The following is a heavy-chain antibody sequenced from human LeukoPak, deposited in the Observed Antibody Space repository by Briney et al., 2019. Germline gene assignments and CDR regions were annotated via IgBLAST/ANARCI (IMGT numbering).Heavy chain of an antibody. Sequence: SEALSLTCTVSGGSISSAPYYWSWIRQRPGKGLEWMGYISHSGNTYYNPSLKSRLNISADTSRNQFSLKLRSVTAADTALYFCAREGYYYDSSGPIDYWGQGTRVTVSS. CDR2: ISHSGNT. V-gene: IGHV4-31*03. J-gene: IGHJ4*02. CDR3: AREGYYYDSSGPIDY. CDR1: GGSISSAPYY. D-gene: IGHD3-22*01.